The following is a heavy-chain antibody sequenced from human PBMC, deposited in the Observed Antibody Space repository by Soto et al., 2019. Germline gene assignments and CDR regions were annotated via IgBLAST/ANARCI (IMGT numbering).Heavy chain of an antibody. J-gene: IGHJ4*02. CDR1: GFTFSSYA. CDR3: AKASGWFGEFDY. CDR2: ISGSGCST. Sequence: EVQLLESGGGLVQPGGSLRLSCAASGFTFSSYAMSWVRQAPGKGLEWVSAISGSGCSTYYADSVKGRFTISRDNYKNTLYLQMNSLRAEDTAVYYCAKASGWFGEFDYWGQGTLVTVSS. D-gene: IGHD3-10*01. V-gene: IGHV3-23*01.